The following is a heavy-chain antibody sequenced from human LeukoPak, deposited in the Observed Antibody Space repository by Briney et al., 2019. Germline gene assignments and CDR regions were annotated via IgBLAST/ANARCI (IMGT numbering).Heavy chain of an antibody. CDR1: GYSIINGYY. CDR2: IYHSGRT. J-gene: IGHJ6*03. Sequence: SETLSLTCTVSGYSIINGYYWGWIRQPPGKGLEWIGSIYHSGRTYYNPSLKSRVTISVDTSKNQFSLKLSSVTAADTAVYYCARETSQKGAHYMDVWGKGTTVTISS. D-gene: IGHD3-16*01. CDR3: ARETSQKGAHYMDV. V-gene: IGHV4-38-2*02.